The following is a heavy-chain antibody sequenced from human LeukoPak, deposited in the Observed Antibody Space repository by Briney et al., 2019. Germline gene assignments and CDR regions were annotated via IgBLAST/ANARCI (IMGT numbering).Heavy chain of an antibody. CDR1: GFTFTGYS. J-gene: IGHJ6*02. CDR3: ARDRSVRLRSYCNYGLDV. D-gene: IGHD5/OR15-5a*01. CDR2: INPSTGGT. Sequence: ASVTVSCKTSGFTFTGYSMHWVRQVPGQGLEWMGWINPSTGGTKYPQKFQGRVTMTMDTSISTAYMDLSSLRSDDTAVYYCARDRSVRLRSYCNYGLDVWGQGTTVTVSS. V-gene: IGHV1-2*02.